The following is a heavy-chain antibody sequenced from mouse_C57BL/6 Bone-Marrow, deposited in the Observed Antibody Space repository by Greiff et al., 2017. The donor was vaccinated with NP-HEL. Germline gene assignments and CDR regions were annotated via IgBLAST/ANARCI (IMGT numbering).Heavy chain of an antibody. CDR3: ARRIYGYWFAY. J-gene: IGHJ3*01. D-gene: IGHD2-2*01. CDR1: GYTFTDYY. Sequence: EVQLQQSGPELVKPGASVKISCKASGYTFTDYYMNWVKQSHGKSLEWIGDINPNNGGTSYNQKFKGKATLTVDKSSSTAYMELRSLTSEDSAVYYCARRIYGYWFAYWGQGTLVTVSA. CDR2: INPNNGGT. V-gene: IGHV1-26*01.